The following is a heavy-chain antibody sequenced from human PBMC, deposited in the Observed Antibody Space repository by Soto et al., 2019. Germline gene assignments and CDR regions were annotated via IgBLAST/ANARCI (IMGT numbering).Heavy chain of an antibody. CDR2: IYLSGNT. CDR1: GGSISSHY. V-gene: IGHV4-4*07. D-gene: IGHD6-19*01. Sequence: TSETLSLTCTVSGGSISSHYWIWIRQPAGKGLEWIGRIYLSGNTKINPSLKNRVTMSVDASKNQFSLNLKSVTAADTAVYYCAKELKPYNSGWYFALSGGQGTLVTVSS. J-gene: IGHJ4*02. CDR3: AKELKPYNSGWYFALS.